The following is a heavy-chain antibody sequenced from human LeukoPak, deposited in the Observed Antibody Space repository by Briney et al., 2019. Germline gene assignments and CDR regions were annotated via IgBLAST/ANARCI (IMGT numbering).Heavy chain of an antibody. CDR2: VYYSGST. V-gene: IGHV4-59*01. Sequence: SETLSLTRTVSGGSISGYYGGWIRQPPGKGLEWIGYVYYSGSTGYNPSLKSRVTISVDTSKNQFSLNLSSVTAADTAVYYCARSFDSRGYYYYGMDVWAQGTTVTVSS. CDR1: GGSISGYY. J-gene: IGHJ6*02. D-gene: IGHD3-22*01. CDR3: ARSFDSRGYYYYGMDV.